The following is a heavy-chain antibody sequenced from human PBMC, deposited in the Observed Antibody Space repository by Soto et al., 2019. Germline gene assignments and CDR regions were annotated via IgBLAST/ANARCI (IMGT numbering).Heavy chain of an antibody. D-gene: IGHD6-19*01. CDR3: AKDAGYSGGWSPDG. CDR1: GFTFSSYG. Sequence: QVQLVESGGGVVQPGRSLRLSCAASGFTFSSYGMHWVRQAPGKGLEWVAVISYDGSNKYYADSVKGRFTISRDNSKNTLYLQMNSLRAEDTAVYYCAKDAGYSGGWSPDGWGQGTLVTVSS. J-gene: IGHJ4*02. V-gene: IGHV3-30*18. CDR2: ISYDGSNK.